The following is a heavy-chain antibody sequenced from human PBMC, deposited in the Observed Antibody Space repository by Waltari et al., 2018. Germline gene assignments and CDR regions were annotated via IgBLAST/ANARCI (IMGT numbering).Heavy chain of an antibody. CDR1: GGSISSHY. CDR3: ARGDEDCSGGSCYYTEYFQH. CDR2: IYYSGST. J-gene: IGHJ1*01. D-gene: IGHD2-15*01. Sequence: QVQLQESGPGLVKPSETLSLTCTVSGGSISSHYWSWIRPPPGKGLEWIGYIYYSGSTNYNPSLKSRVTISVDTSKNQFSLKLSSVTAADTAVYYCARGDEDCSGGSCYYTEYFQHWGQGTLVTVSS. V-gene: IGHV4-59*11.